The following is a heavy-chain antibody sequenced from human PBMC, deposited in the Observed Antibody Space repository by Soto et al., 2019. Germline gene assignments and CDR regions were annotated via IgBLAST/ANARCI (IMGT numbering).Heavy chain of an antibody. V-gene: IGHV3-48*02. Sequence: EVPLVESGGGLVQPGGSLRLSCAASGFTLSSYNMNWVRQAPGKGLEWVSYISGSSDTIYYADSVKGRFTISSDNAKNSLYLQMDSLRDEDTAVYYCARDHGGSTWFVGIYYYFGVDVWGQGTTVNVAS. J-gene: IGHJ6*02. D-gene: IGHD6-13*01. CDR1: GFTLSSYN. CDR2: ISGSSDTI. CDR3: ARDHGGSTWFVGIYYYFGVDV.